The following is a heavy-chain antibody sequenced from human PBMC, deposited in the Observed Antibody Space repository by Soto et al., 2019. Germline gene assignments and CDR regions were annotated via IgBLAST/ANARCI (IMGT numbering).Heavy chain of an antibody. V-gene: IGHV3-74*01. Sequence: GGSLRLSCTASGFFFNDKWMHWVRQAPGKGLVWVARIDGHSGTTNYADSVRGRFTISRDNAKNTVYLHLNTLTDEDTSVYYCARGGAMGVDHWGQGTLVTVSS. CDR2: IDGHSGTT. CDR1: GFFFNDKW. D-gene: IGHD1-26*01. CDR3: ARGGAMGVDH. J-gene: IGHJ4*02.